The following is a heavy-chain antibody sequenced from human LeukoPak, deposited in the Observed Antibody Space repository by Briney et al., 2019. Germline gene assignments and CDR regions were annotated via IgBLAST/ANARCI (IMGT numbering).Heavy chain of an antibody. CDR1: GYTFTSYD. V-gene: IGHV1-8*03. Sequence: ASVKVSCKASGYTFTSYDINWVRQATGQGLEWMGWMNPNSGNTGYAQKFRGRVTITRNTSISTAYMELSSLRSEDTAVYYCVRFAVRHYYYYYMDVWGKGTTVTVSS. J-gene: IGHJ6*03. CDR3: VRFAVRHYYYYYMDV. D-gene: IGHD4-23*01. CDR2: MNPNSGNT.